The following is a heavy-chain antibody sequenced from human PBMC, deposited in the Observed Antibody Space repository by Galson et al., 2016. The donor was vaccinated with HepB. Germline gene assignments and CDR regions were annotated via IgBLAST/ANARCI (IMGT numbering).Heavy chain of an antibody. Sequence: SLRLSCAGSGFTFRTYSMIWVRQAPGKGLEWVSSISSDSAYIFYADSVKGRFTISRDNPENSVYLQMNSLRAGDTAVYYCARDYGDSTGGFWGRGSLVTVSS. CDR2: ISSDSAYI. V-gene: IGHV3-21*06. CDR3: ARDYGDSTGGF. D-gene: IGHD4-17*01. J-gene: IGHJ4*02. CDR1: GFTFRTYS.